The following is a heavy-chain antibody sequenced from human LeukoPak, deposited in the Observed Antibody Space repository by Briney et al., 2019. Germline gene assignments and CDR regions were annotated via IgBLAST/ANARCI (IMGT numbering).Heavy chain of an antibody. CDR3: ARDGEMATIENYFEY. J-gene: IGHJ4*02. CDR2: IYYSGST. Sequence: WIRQSPGKGLEWIGSIYYSGSTHYNPSLKSRVTISVDTSKNQFSLKLSSVTAADTAVYYCARDGEMATIENYFEYWGQGTLVTVSS. V-gene: IGHV4-39*07. D-gene: IGHD5-24*01.